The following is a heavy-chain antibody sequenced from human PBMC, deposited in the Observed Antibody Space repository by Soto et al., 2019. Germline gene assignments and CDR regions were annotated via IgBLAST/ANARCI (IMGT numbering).Heavy chain of an antibody. D-gene: IGHD5-12*01. Sequence: QVQLLQSGAEVKKPGASVKVSCKASGYTLTSYGISWVRQVPGQGLEWMGWISAYNGNTHYAQKLQGRVTMTTDTSTSTAYMELRILRSDDTAVYYCARDSGYDDPVVGWFAPWGQGTLVTVSS. CDR2: ISAYNGNT. CDR3: ARDSGYDDPVVGWFAP. J-gene: IGHJ5*02. CDR1: GYTLTSYG. V-gene: IGHV1-18*01.